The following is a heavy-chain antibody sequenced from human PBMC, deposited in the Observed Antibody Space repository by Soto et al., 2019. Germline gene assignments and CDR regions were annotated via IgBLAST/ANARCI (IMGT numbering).Heavy chain of an antibody. CDR3: ARSYCSGGSCYAGFDY. Sequence: SETLSLTCTVSGGSISSSSYYWGWIRQPPGKGLEWIGSIYYSGSTYYNPSLKSRVTISVDTSKNQFSLKLSSVTAADTAVYYCARSYCSGGSCYAGFDYWGQGTLVTVSS. J-gene: IGHJ4*02. V-gene: IGHV4-39*01. CDR2: IYYSGST. D-gene: IGHD2-15*01. CDR1: GGSISSSSYY.